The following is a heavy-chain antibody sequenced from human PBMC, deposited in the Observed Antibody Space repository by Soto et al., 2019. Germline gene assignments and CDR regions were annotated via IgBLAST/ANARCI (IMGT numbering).Heavy chain of an antibody. J-gene: IGHJ6*03. Sequence: DVQLVESGGGLVQPGRSLRLSCAASGFTFDDYAMHWVRQAPGKGLEWVSGISWNSGSIGYADSVKGRFTISRDNAKNSLYLQMNSLRAEDTALYYCAKDISGYDIYYYYMDVWGKGTTVTVSS. D-gene: IGHD5-12*01. CDR2: ISWNSGSI. CDR3: AKDISGYDIYYYYMDV. V-gene: IGHV3-9*01. CDR1: GFTFDDYA.